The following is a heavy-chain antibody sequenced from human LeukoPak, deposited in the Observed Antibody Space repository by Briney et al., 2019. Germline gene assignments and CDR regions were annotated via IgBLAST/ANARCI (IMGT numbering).Heavy chain of an antibody. CDR2: ISNSGST. Sequence: SETLSLTCTVSGSSISSYYRSWIRQPPGKGLEWIGYISNSGSTNYNPALKSRVTISVDMSKSQFSLKVSSVTAADTAVYYCASVYCSGRNCHPYYFDYWGQGILVTVSS. D-gene: IGHD2-15*01. CDR3: ASVYCSGRNCHPYYFDY. V-gene: IGHV4-59*01. J-gene: IGHJ4*02. CDR1: GSSISSYY.